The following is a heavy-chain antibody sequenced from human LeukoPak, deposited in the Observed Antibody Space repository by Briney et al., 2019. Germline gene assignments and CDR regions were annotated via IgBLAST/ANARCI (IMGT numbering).Heavy chain of an antibody. J-gene: IGHJ4*02. Sequence: SETLSLTCAVYGGSFSGYYWSWIRQPPGKGLEWIGEINHSGSTNYNPSLKSRVTISVDTSKNQFSLKLSSVTAADTAVYYCTRGYRYGSGRLDYWGQGTLVTVSS. CDR2: INHSGST. CDR3: TRGYRYGSGRLDY. V-gene: IGHV4-34*01. CDR1: GGSFSGYY. D-gene: IGHD3-10*01.